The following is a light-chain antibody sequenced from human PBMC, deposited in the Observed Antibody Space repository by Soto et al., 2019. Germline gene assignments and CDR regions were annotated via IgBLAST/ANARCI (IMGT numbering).Light chain of an antibody. CDR1: SSDVGGYNY. Sequence: QSALTQPASVSGSPGQSITISCTGTSSDVGGYNYVSWYQQHPGKAPKLMIYDVSYRSSGVSARFSGSKSDNTASLTISGLQVEDEAAYYCSSYARTSTHVLFGGGTKLTVL. J-gene: IGLJ2*01. V-gene: IGLV2-14*01. CDR3: SSYARTSTHVL. CDR2: DVS.